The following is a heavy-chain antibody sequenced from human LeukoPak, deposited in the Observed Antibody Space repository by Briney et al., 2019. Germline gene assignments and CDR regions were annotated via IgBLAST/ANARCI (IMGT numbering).Heavy chain of an antibody. CDR1: GGSFSGYY. Sequence: SETLSLTCAVYGGSFSGYYWSWIRQPPGKGLEWIGYIYYSGSTNYNPSLKSRVTISVDTSKNQFSLKLSSVTAADTAVYYCARTSRTDYGDFDYWGQGTLVTVSS. CDR2: IYYSGST. D-gene: IGHD4-17*01. CDR3: ARTSRTDYGDFDY. J-gene: IGHJ4*02. V-gene: IGHV4-59*01.